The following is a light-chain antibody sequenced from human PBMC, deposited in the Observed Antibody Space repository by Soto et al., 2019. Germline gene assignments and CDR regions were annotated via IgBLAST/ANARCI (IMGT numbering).Light chain of an antibody. V-gene: IGKV3-20*01. CDR2: GAS. CDR1: RSVSRTY. CDR3: QQYGSSPPYT. Sequence: EIVLTQSPGTLSLSPGERATLSCRASRSVSRTYLAWYQQKPGQAPRLLIYGASSRATGIQDRFSGSGSGTYFTLTISRLEPEDFAVYYCQQYGSSPPYTFGQGTKLEIK. J-gene: IGKJ2*01.